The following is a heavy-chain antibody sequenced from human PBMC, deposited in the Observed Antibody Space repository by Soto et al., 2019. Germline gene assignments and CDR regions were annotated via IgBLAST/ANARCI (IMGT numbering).Heavy chain of an antibody. CDR3: ARDQYDFWSGSLPHYYYYYGMDV. Sequence: GGSLRLSWAASGFTFSSYAMHWVRQAPGKGLEWVAVISYDGSNKYYADSVKGRFAISRDNSKNTLYLQMNSLRAEDTAVYYCARDQYDFWSGSLPHYYYYYGMDVWGQGTTVTVSS. J-gene: IGHJ6*02. V-gene: IGHV3-30*09. CDR2: ISYDGSNK. CDR1: GFTFSSYA. D-gene: IGHD3-3*01.